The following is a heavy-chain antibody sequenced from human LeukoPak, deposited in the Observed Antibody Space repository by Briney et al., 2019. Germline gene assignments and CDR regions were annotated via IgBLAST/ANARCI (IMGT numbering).Heavy chain of an antibody. CDR1: GFSLSTSGVG. V-gene: IGHV2-5*01. Sequence: SGPTLVNPTQTLTLTCTFSGFSLSTSGVGVGWIRQPPGKAREWLALIYWNDDKRYSPSLKSRLTITKDTSKNQVVLTMTNMDPVDTATYYCAHSTSIYDFWSGYYTNFDYWGQGTLVTVSS. CDR2: IYWNDDK. CDR3: AHSTSIYDFWSGYYTNFDY. D-gene: IGHD3-3*01. J-gene: IGHJ4*02.